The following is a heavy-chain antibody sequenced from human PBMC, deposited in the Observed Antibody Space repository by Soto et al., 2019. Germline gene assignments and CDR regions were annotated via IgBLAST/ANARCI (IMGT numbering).Heavy chain of an antibody. CDR3: AKDGLSDSPSAIDY. D-gene: IGHD6-13*01. CDR1: GDTVSHLS. CDR2: FYPEDGET. J-gene: IGHJ4*02. Sequence: ASGKVSCKVSGDTVSHLSMHWLRLSPGRGLDWMGRFYPEDGETVYSEKFQGRLTMTEDTSTDTAYMELSSLSADDTAIYYCAKDGLSDSPSAIDYWGLGTLVTVSS. V-gene: IGHV1-24*01.